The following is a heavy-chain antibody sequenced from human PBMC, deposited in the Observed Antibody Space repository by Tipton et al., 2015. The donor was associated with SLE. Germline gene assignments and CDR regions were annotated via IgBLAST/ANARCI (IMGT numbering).Heavy chain of an antibody. CDR3: AKDIGSGSPDYFDY. D-gene: IGHD3-10*01. V-gene: IGHV3-43D*04. CDR2: ISWDGGST. Sequence: SLRLSCAASGFTFDDYAMHWVRQAPGKGLEWVSLISWDGGSTYYADSVKGRFTISRDNSKNSLYPQMNSLRAEDTALYYCAKDIGSGSPDYFDYWGQGTLVTVSS. J-gene: IGHJ4*02. CDR1: GFTFDDYA.